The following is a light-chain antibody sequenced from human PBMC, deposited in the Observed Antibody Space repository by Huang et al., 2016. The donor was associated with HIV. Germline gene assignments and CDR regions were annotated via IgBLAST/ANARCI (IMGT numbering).Light chain of an antibody. CDR3: QQYNDWPPLT. J-gene: IGKJ4*01. CDR1: QSVSTK. V-gene: IGKV3-15*01. Sequence: EIVMTQSPATLSVSPGERATLSCRASQSVSTKLAWYQQRPGQAPRLVIYDASTRATGIPARISGSGSGTEFTLTISSLQSEDFAVYYCQQYNDWPPLTFGGGTKVEIK. CDR2: DAS.